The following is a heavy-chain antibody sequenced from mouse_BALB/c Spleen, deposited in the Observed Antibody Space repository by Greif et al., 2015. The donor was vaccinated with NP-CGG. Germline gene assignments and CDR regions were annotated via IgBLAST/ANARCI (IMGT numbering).Heavy chain of an antibody. Sequence: QVQLQQSGAELARPGASVKMSCKASGYTFTSYTMHWVKQRPGQGLEWSGYINPSSGYTNYNQKFKDKATLTADKSSSTAYMQLSSLTSEDSAVYYCARSGNLHGNSPWFAYWGQGTLVTVSA. D-gene: IGHD2-1*01. CDR1: GYTFTSYT. J-gene: IGHJ3*01. CDR3: ARSGNLHGNSPWFAY. V-gene: IGHV1-4*01. CDR2: INPSSGYT.